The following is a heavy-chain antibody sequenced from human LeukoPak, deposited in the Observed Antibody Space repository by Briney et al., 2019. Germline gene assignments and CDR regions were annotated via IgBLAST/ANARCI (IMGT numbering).Heavy chain of an antibody. Sequence: GGSLRLSCAASGFTFSSYAMHWVRQAPGKGLEWVAVISYDGSNKYYADSVKGRFIISRDSSENMLHLQMNSLRAEDTAVYYCASWRGSGSGSFSGPLDYWGQGTLVTVSS. CDR3: ASWRGSGSGSFSGPLDY. CDR2: ISYDGSNK. CDR1: GFTFSSYA. J-gene: IGHJ4*02. D-gene: IGHD3-10*01. V-gene: IGHV3-30-3*01.